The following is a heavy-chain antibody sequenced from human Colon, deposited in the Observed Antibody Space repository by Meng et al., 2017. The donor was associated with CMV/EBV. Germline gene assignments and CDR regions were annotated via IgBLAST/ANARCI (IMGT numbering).Heavy chain of an antibody. D-gene: IGHD5-18*01. CDR2: INGVGDTT. CDR3: AKHDTKYGYGRDYFEY. V-gene: IGHV3-23*01. J-gene: IGHJ4*01. Sequence: GESLKISCAASGFTFNRNSMSWVRQAPGKGLEWVSGINGVGDTTYYADSVKGRFTISRDNSKNTLYLRMIDLRAEDTAMYYCAKHDTKYGYGRDYFEYWGQGILVTVSS. CDR1: GFTFNRNS.